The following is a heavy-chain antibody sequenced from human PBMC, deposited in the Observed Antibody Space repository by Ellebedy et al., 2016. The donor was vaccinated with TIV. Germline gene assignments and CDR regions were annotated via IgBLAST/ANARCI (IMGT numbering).Heavy chain of an antibody. D-gene: IGHD5-24*01. CDR1: GGSISSYY. CDR2: IDYSGST. J-gene: IGHJ5*02. CDR3: ARDLMASGWFDP. Sequence: MPSETLSLTCSVSGGSISSYYWTWIRQPPGKGLEWIGHIDYSGSTNYNPSLKSRVTISVDTSKNQFSLRLSSVTAADPAVYYCARDLMASGWFDPWGQGTLATVSS. V-gene: IGHV4-59*01.